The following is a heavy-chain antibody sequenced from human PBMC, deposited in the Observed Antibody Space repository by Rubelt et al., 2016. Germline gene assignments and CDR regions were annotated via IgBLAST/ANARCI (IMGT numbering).Heavy chain of an antibody. D-gene: IGHD2-15*01. V-gene: IGHV4-59*12. CDR2: IHHSGST. J-gene: IGHJ5*02. Sequence: QVQLQESGPGLVKPSETLSLTCTVSGGSISSYYWSWIRQPPGKGLEWIGEIHHSGSTNYNPSLKRRRTISVDTSKNQFSLKLSSVTAADTAVYYCARVVGRGWFDPWGQGTLVTVSS. CDR3: ARVVGRGWFDP. CDR1: GGSISSYY.